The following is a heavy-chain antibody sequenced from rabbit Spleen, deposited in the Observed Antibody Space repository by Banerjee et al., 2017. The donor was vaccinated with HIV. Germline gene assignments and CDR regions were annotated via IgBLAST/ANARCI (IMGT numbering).Heavy chain of an antibody. CDR1: GFDFSSNA. CDR3: ARRDYRYNDDGAIFDF. V-gene: IGHV1S40*01. CDR2: MFTGSGTT. D-gene: IGHD2-1*01. J-gene: IGHJ4*01. Sequence: QSLEESGGDLVKPGASLTLTCTASGFDFSSNAMCWVRQAPGKGLEWIGAMFTGSGTTYYASWAKGRFTISKTSSTTVTLQMTSLTAADTATYFCARRDYRYNDDGAIFDFWGPGTLVTVS.